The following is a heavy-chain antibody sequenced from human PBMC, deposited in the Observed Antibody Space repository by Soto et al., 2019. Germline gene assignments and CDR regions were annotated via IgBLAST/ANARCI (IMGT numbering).Heavy chain of an antibody. Sequence: PGESLKISCKGFGFTFSNHWIAWVRHMPGRGLEWMGIIYGGDSDTRYSPSFQGQVTISVDKSISTVYLQWRSLKASDSALYFCTGRVGYCTGETCLDVWGGGTSVTVAS. CDR2: IYGGDSDT. V-gene: IGHV5-51*01. CDR1: GFTFSNHW. CDR3: TGRVGYCTGETCLDV. J-gene: IGHJ6*04. D-gene: IGHD2-8*02.